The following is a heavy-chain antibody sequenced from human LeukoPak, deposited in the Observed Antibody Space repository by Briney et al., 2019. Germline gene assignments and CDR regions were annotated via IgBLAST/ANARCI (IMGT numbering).Heavy chain of an antibody. CDR1: GGSISSSSYY. Sequence: PSETLSLTCTVSGGSISSSSYYWGWIRQPPGKGLEWIGSIYYSGSTYYNPSLKSRVTLSVDTSKNQFSLKLSSVTAADTAVYYCARHGYSYGSDYWGQGTLVTVSS. J-gene: IGHJ4*02. CDR2: IYYSGST. CDR3: ARHGYSYGSDY. D-gene: IGHD5-18*01. V-gene: IGHV4-39*01.